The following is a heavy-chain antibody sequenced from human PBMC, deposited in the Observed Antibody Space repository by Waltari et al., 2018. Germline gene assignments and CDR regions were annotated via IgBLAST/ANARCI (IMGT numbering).Heavy chain of an antibody. CDR2: FDPEDGEA. CDR3: ASGLIIPGRFRLGY. V-gene: IGHV1-24*01. CDR1: GYTLTDFS. J-gene: IGHJ4*02. D-gene: IGHD3-3*01. Sequence: QVQPEQPGAEVKKPGPSVKVSCQVVGYTLTDFSMHWVRQAPGKGLEWMGGFDPEDGEAVFAQKFQGRLTLTEDTPANTAYMELTSLTSEDTAVYCCASGLIIPGRFRLGYWGQGTLVTVSA.